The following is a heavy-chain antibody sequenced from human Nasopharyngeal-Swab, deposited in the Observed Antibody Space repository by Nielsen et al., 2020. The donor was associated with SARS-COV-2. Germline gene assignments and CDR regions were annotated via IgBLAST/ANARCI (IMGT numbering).Heavy chain of an antibody. CDR3: ARGSGLIDH. V-gene: IGHV4-61*01. J-gene: IGHJ4*02. CDR2: IYYSGST. Sequence: SETLSLTCTVSGGSVSSGSYYWSWIRQPPGKGLEWIGYIYYSGSTNYNPSLKSRVIISIDTSKNQFSLRLNSVTAADTAVYYCARGSGLIDHWGQGDLVIVSS. CDR1: GGSVSSGSYY.